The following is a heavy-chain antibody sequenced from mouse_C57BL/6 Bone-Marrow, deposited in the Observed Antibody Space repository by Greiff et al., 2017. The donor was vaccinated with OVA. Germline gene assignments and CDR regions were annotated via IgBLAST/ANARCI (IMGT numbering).Heavy chain of an antibody. CDR3: ARGDWDGLDY. D-gene: IGHD4-1*01. J-gene: IGHJ2*01. CDR1: GYTFTSYG. V-gene: IGHV1-81*01. Sequence: QVHVKQSGAELARPGASVKLSCKASGYTFTSYGISWVKQRTGQGLEWIGEIYPRSGNTYYNEKFKGKATLTADKSSSTAYMELRSLTSEDSAVYCGARGDWDGLDYWGQGTTLTVSS. CDR2: IYPRSGNT.